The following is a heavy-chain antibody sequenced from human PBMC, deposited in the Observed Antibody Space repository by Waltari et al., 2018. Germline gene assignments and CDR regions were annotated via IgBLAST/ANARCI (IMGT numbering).Heavy chain of an antibody. Sequence: QVQLVQSGAEVKKPGASVKVSCKASGYTFTGYYMHWVRQAPGQGLEGMGWINPNRGGTTYAQKFQGRVTMTRDTSISTAYMELSRLRSDDTAVYYCARVWGASDAFDIWGQGTMVTVSS. D-gene: IGHD1-26*01. CDR1: GYTFTGYY. CDR2: INPNRGGT. J-gene: IGHJ3*02. CDR3: ARVWGASDAFDI. V-gene: IGHV1-2*02.